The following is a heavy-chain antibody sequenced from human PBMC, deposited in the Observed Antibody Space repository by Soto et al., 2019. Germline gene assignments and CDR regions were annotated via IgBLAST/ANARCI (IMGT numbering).Heavy chain of an antibody. CDR1: GGSISSSNW. CDR3: ARSTYGSGSSDFDY. J-gene: IGHJ4*02. Sequence: SETLSLTCAVSGGSISSSNWWSWVRQPPGKGLEWIGEIYHSGSTNYNPSLKSRVTISVDKSKNQFSLKLSSVTAADTAVYYCARSTYGSGSSDFDYWGQGTLVTVSS. V-gene: IGHV4-4*02. CDR2: IYHSGST. D-gene: IGHD3-10*01.